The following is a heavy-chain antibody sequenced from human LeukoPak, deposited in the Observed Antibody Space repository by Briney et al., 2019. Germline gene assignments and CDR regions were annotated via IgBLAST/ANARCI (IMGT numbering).Heavy chain of an antibody. CDR1: GDSVSSGGYY. CDR3: ARDVVVTSSPDAFDI. V-gene: IGHV4-31*11. J-gene: IGHJ3*02. CDR2: ISNSGTT. D-gene: IGHD2-21*02. Sequence: SQTLSLTCAVSGDSVSSGGYYWTWIRQHPGKGLEWIGYISNSGTTSYSPSLKSRVSISVDTSNNQFSLRLSSVTAADTAVYYCARDVVVTSSPDAFDIWGQGTMVIVPS.